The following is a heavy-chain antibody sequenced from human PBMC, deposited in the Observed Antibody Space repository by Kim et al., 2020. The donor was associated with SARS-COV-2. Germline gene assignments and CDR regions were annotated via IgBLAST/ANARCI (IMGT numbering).Heavy chain of an antibody. CDR2: IYTGVTT. D-gene: IGHD2-2*01. J-gene: IGHJ6*02. V-gene: IGHV3-53*04. CDR1: GFSVSSNY. Sequence: GGSLRLSCAAYGFSVSSNYMSWVRQAPGKGLEWVSIIYTGVTTYYADSVKGRFTISRHNSESTLFLQMNSLGTEDTAVYFCARDRISSSYLQGMDVWGQGTTVTVSS. CDR3: ARDRISSSYLQGMDV.